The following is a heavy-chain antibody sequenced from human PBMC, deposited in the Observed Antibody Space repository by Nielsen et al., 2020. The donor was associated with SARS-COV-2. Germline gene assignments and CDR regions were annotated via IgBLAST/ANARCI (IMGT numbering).Heavy chain of an antibody. V-gene: IGHV1-69*13. Sequence: SVKVSCKASGYTFTSYDINWVRQATGQGLEWMGGIIPIFGTANYAQKFQGRVTITADESTSTAYMELSSLRSEDTAVYYCARVPYYYGSGTSRTYVTYYYYYMDVWGKGTTVTVSS. D-gene: IGHD3-10*01. CDR3: ARVPYYYGSGTSRTYVTYYYYYMDV. CDR1: GYTFTSYD. CDR2: IIPIFGTA. J-gene: IGHJ6*03.